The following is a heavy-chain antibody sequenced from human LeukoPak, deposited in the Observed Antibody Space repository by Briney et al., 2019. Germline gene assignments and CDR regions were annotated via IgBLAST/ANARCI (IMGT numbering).Heavy chain of an antibody. V-gene: IGHV4-34*01. CDR2: INHSGST. Sequence: SETLSLTCAVYGGSFGGYYWSWIRQPPGKGLEWIGEINHSGSTNYNPSLKSRVTISVDTSKNQFSLKLSSVTAADTAVYYCARRSLYYYGSGRFDPWGQGTLVTVSS. D-gene: IGHD3-10*01. CDR3: ARRSLYYYGSGRFDP. J-gene: IGHJ5*02. CDR1: GGSFGGYY.